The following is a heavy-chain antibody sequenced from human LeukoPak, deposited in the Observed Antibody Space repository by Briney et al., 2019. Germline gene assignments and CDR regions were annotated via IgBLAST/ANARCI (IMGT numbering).Heavy chain of an antibody. V-gene: IGHV4-30-2*01. D-gene: IGHD3-3*01. J-gene: IGHJ5*02. CDR1: GGSISSGGYS. CDR3: ARGGHTYYDFWSGYYMIGGAESSNWFDP. CDR2: IYHSGST. Sequence: SETLSLTCAVSGGSISSGGYSWSWIRQPPGKGLEWIGYIYHSGSTYYNPSLKSRVTISVDRSKNQFSLKLSSVTAADTAVYYCARGGHTYYDFWSGYYMIGGAESSNWFDPWGRGTLVTVSS.